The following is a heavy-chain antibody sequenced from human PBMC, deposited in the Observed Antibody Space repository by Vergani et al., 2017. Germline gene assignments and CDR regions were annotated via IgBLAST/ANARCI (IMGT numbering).Heavy chain of an antibody. CDR1: GFTFSTYA. V-gene: IGHV3-23*01. Sequence: EVQLLQSEGAVVQPGGSLRLSCVASGFTFSTYAMSWVRQAPGKGLEWVSVISGRGANTHYADSVKGRFTISRDNSKNTVYLQMNSLRVEDTAVYYCAKDGGATRPEAFDYWGQGTLVTVSS. D-gene: IGHD3-16*01. J-gene: IGHJ4*02. CDR3: AKDGGATRPEAFDY. CDR2: ISGRGANT.